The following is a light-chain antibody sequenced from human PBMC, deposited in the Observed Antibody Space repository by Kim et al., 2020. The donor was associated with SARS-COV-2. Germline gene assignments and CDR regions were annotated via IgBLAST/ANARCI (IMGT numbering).Light chain of an antibody. CDR1: QSRSNN. CDR2: GAY. V-gene: IGKV3-15*01. CDR3: QQYNDWPLT. J-gene: IGKJ4*02. Sequence: VPPGERATPSCTASQSRSNNLAWYQHKPGQTPRLLIYGAYTRATGIPARFSGSGSGTEFTLAITSLQSEDFAVYYCQQYNDWPLTFGGGTKVDIK.